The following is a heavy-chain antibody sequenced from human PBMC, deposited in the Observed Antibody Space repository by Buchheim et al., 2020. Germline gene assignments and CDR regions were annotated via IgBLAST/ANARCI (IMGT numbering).Heavy chain of an antibody. CDR3: AQDLGGDTRLLF. Sequence: ELQLLESGGGLVQPGGSLRLSCAASGFTFSSYAMDWLRQAPGKGLDWVSAISTDGVRTFYSDSVKGRFTMSRDNSKNTLYLQMNSLRADDTAVYYCAQDLGGDTRLLFGGQGTL. D-gene: IGHD1-26*01. CDR1: GFTFSSYA. CDR2: ISTDGVRT. J-gene: IGHJ4*02. V-gene: IGHV3-23*01.